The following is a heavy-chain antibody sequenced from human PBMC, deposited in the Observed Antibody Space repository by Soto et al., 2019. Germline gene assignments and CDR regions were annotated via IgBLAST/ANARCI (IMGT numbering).Heavy chain of an antibody. CDR1: GFTFSSYS. V-gene: IGHV3-48*01. CDR2: ISSSSSTI. J-gene: IGHJ3*02. D-gene: IGHD6-13*01. Sequence: GGSLRLSCAASGFTFSSYSMKCVRQAPGKGLEWVSYISSSSSTIYYADSVKGRFTISRDNAKNSLYLQMNSLRAEDTAVYYCARDGGDSSSWYFAFDIWGQGT. CDR3: ARDGGDSSSWYFAFDI.